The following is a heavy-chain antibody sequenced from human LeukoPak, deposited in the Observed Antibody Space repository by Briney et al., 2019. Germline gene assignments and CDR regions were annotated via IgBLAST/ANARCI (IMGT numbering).Heavy chain of an antibody. Sequence: GGSLRLSCAASGFTFSSFNMNWVRQAPGRGLEWVSSISSRSSYIYYADSVKGRFTIPRDNAKNSLLLQMNSLRAEDTAVYYCAKEVYANWRYFDLWGRGTLVTVSS. J-gene: IGHJ2*01. V-gene: IGHV3-21*01. CDR2: ISSRSSYI. CDR3: AKEVYANWRYFDL. D-gene: IGHD7-27*01. CDR1: GFTFSSFN.